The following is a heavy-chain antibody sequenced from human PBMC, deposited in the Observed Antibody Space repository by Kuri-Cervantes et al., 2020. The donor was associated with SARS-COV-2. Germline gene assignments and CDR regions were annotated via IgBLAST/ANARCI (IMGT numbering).Heavy chain of an antibody. CDR2: ISGSGGST. D-gene: IGHD1-26*01. CDR3: AKASLVGYYYYYMDV. J-gene: IGHJ6*03. CDR1: GFTFSSYA. V-gene: IGHV3-23*01. Sequence: GESLKISCAASGFTFSSYAMSWVRQAPGKGLEWVSAISGSGGSTYYADSVKGRFTISRDNSKNTLYLQMNSLRAEDTAVYYYAKASLVGYYYYYMDVWGKGTTVTVSS.